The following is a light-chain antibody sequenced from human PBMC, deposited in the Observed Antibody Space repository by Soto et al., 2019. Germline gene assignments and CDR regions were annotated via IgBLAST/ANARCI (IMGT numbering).Light chain of an antibody. CDR3: SSYTSSSSLGV. CDR2: EVT. Sequence: QSALTQPASVSGSPGQSITISCTGTSNDVGGYNYVSWYQQHPGEAPKLIIYEVTNRPSGISDRFSGSKSGNTASLTISGLQSEDEANYYCSSYTSSSSLGVFGGGTKLTVL. J-gene: IGLJ2*01. V-gene: IGLV2-14*01. CDR1: SNDVGGYNY.